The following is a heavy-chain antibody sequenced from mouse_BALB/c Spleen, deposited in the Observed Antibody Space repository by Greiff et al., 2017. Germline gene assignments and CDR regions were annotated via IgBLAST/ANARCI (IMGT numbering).Heavy chain of an antibody. CDR2: IYPGDGDT. V-gene: IGHV1-80*01. CDR1: GYAFSSYW. J-gene: IGHJ2*01. D-gene: IGHD1-1*01. CDR3: ARDYYGSSYYFDD. Sequence: QVQLQQSGAELVRPGSSVKISCKASGYAFSSYWMNWVKQRPGQGLEWIGQIYPGDGDTNYNGKFKGKATLTADKSSSTAYMQRSSLTSEDSAVYFCARDYYGSSYYFDDWGQGTTLTVSS.